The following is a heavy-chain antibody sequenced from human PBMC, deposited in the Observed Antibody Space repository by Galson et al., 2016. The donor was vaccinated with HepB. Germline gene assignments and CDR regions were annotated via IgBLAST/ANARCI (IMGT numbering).Heavy chain of an antibody. CDR3: AREPGYCSSTSCYYYGMDV. Sequence: SLRLSCAASGFTVSSNFMNWVRQAPGKGLEWVSVIDTDDSTSYADSVKGRFTISRDNSKNTLYLQMNSLRVEDTAVYYCAREPGYCSSTSCYYYGMDVWGQGTTVTVSS. D-gene: IGHD2-2*01. J-gene: IGHJ6*02. CDR1: GFTVSSNF. CDR2: IDTDDST. V-gene: IGHV3-53*01.